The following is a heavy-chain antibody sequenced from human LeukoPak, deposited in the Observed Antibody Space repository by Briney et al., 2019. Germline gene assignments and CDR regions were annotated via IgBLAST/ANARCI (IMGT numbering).Heavy chain of an antibody. J-gene: IGHJ4*02. D-gene: IGHD3-10*01. V-gene: IGHV4-30-4*01. Sequence: SQTLSLTCTVSGGSISSGDYYWSWIRQPPGKGLEWIGYIYYSGNTYYNPSLKSRVTISVDTSKNHFSLKVNSVTAADTAVYYCARAIFGSGSYYLYFGYWGQGTLVTVSS. CDR2: IYYSGNT. CDR3: ARAIFGSGSYYLYFGY. CDR1: GGSISSGDYY.